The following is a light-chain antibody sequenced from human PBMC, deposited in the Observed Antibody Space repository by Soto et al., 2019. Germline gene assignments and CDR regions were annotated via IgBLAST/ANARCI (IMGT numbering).Light chain of an antibody. CDR3: CSYAGSSTLP. Sequence: QSALTQPASVSGSPGQSITISCTGTSSDIGYYNLVSWYQQHPGKAPKLIIYEVTKRPSGVSNRFSGSKSGNTASLTISGLQVDDEADYFCCSYAGSSTLPFGGGTKLTVL. CDR1: SSDIGYYNL. CDR2: EVT. V-gene: IGLV2-23*01. J-gene: IGLJ2*01.